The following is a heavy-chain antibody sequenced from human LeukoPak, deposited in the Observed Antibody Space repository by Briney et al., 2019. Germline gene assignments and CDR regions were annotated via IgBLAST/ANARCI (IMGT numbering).Heavy chain of an antibody. V-gene: IGHV3-23*01. Sequence: GGSLRLSCAASGFTFSSYAMSWVRQAPGKGLEWVSAISGSGGSTYYADSVKGRFTISRDNSKNTLYLQMNSLRAEDTAVYYCAKDLLSGGWYPPNFGYWGQGTLVTVSS. J-gene: IGHJ4*02. CDR3: AKDLLSGGWYPPNFGY. D-gene: IGHD6-19*01. CDR2: ISGSGGST. CDR1: GFTFSSYA.